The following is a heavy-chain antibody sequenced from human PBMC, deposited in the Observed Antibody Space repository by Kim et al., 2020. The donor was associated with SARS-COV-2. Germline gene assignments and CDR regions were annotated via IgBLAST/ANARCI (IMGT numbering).Heavy chain of an antibody. V-gene: IGHV1-69*13. J-gene: IGHJ3*02. CDR3: AEGGSSPRGAFDI. CDR1: GGTFSSYA. Sequence: SVKVSCKASGGTFSSYAISWVRQAPGQGLEWMGGIIPIFGTANYAQKFQGRVTITADESTSTAYMELSSLRSEDTAVYYCAEGGSSPRGAFDIWGQGTMVTVSS. CDR2: IIPIFGTA. D-gene: IGHD6-6*01.